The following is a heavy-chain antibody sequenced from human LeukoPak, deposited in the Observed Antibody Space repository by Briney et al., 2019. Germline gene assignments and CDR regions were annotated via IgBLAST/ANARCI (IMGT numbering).Heavy chain of an antibody. V-gene: IGHV3-53*01. Sequence: GGSLRLSCAASGFTVSSNYMSWVRQAPGKGLEWVSVIYSGGSTYYAESVKGRLTISRDNSKNTLYLQMNSLRAEDTAVYYCAREQEQLGLALVYWGQGTLVTVSS. J-gene: IGHJ4*02. CDR3: AREQEQLGLALVY. D-gene: IGHD6-13*01. CDR2: IYSGGST. CDR1: GFTVSSNY.